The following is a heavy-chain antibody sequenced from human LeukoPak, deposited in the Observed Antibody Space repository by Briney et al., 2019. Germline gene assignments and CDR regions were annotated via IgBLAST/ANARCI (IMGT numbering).Heavy chain of an antibody. CDR3: ARLGELFSGIDY. D-gene: IGHD3-10*01. CDR1: GYTFTSYD. Sequence: ASVKVSCKASGYTFTSYDINWVRRATGQGLEWMGYMNPSSGNTAYAQKFQGRVTMTTDTSISTAYMELSSLRAEDTAVYYCARLGELFSGIDYWGQGTLVTVSS. CDR2: MNPSSGNT. V-gene: IGHV1-8*01. J-gene: IGHJ4*02.